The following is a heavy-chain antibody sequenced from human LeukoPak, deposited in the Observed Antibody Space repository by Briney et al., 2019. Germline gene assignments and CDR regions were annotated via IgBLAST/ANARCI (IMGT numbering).Heavy chain of an antibody. CDR2: INPNSGGA. J-gene: IGHJ2*01. Sequence: ASVKVSCKASGYTVTGYYMQWVRQAPGQGLEWMGWINPNSGGANYAHKFQGRVTMTWDTYISTAYMALSSLTSDDTAVYYCARGPVYCGGGSCYSRYFDLWGRGTLVTVSS. CDR3: ARGPVYCGGGSCYSRYFDL. D-gene: IGHD2-15*01. CDR1: GYTVTGYY. V-gene: IGHV1-2*02.